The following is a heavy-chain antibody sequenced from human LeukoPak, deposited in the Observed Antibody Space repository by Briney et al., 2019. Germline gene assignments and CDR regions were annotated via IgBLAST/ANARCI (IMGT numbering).Heavy chain of an antibody. Sequence: GVSLRLSCAASGFTFSSYARSWVRQAPGKGLEWVSAISGSGGSTYYADSVKGRFTISRDNSKNTLYLQMNSLRAEDTAVYYCAKSKTVAEKRDAFDIWGQGTMVTVSS. CDR3: AKSKTVAEKRDAFDI. D-gene: IGHD6-19*01. V-gene: IGHV3-23*01. J-gene: IGHJ3*02. CDR2: ISGSGGST. CDR1: GFTFSSYA.